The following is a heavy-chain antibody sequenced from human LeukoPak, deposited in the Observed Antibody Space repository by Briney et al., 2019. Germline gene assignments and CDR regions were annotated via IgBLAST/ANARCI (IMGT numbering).Heavy chain of an antibody. J-gene: IGHJ6*03. CDR2: ISSSGSTI. CDR1: GFTFSDYY. D-gene: IGHD6-13*01. Sequence: PGGSLRLSCAASGFTFSDYYMSWIRQAPGKGLEWVSYISSSGSTIYYADSVKGRFTISRDNAKNSLYLQMNSLRAEDTAVYYCARARSHAAAGTIGNYYMDVWGKGTTVTVSS. CDR3: ARARSHAAAGTIGNYYMDV. V-gene: IGHV3-11*04.